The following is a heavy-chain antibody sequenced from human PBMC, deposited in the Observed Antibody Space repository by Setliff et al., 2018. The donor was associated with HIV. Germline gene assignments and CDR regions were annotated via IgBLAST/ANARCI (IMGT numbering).Heavy chain of an antibody. V-gene: IGHV1-8*03. J-gene: IGHJ2*01. CDR2: VNPKSGDA. D-gene: IGHD3-16*01. CDR3: VRSGPRDYDYWNNQPRRYFDL. CDR1: GYTFTRSD. Sequence: GASVKVSCKASGYTFTRSDINWVRQAMGHGLEWMGWVNPKSGDAGHTQKFQDRLTITRNTSTNTVYMELGGLTPEDTAVYFCVRSGPRDYDYWNNQPRRYFDLWGRGTPVTVSS.